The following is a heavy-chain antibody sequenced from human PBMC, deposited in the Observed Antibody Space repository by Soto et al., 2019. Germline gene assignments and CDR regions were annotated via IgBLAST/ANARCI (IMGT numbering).Heavy chain of an antibody. CDR2: IFYSGST. J-gene: IGHJ5*02. CDR3: ARGPVVRGVTRLHNWFDP. Sequence: SETLSLTCTVSGGTISNISYYWGWIRQPPGKGQEWIGSIFYSGSTYYNTSLKSRVTISVDTSKNQFSLKLSFVTAADTAVYYCARGPVVRGVTRLHNWFDPWGQGTLVTVSS. CDR1: GGTISNISYY. D-gene: IGHD3-10*01. V-gene: IGHV4-39*01.